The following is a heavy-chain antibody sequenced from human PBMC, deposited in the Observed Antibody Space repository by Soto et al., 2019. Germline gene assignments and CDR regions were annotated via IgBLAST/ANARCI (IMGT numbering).Heavy chain of an antibody. CDR2: INHSGST. D-gene: IGHD6-19*01. J-gene: IGHJ4*02. CDR3: ARGRGAVAGD. V-gene: IGHV4-34*01. CDR1: GGSFSGYY. Sequence: QVQLQQWGAGLLKPSETLSLTCAVYGGSFSGYYWSWIRQPPGKGLEWIGEINHSGSTNYNPSLKSRVTISVDTSKNQFSLKLSSVTAADTAVYYCARGRGAVAGDWCQGTLVTVSS.